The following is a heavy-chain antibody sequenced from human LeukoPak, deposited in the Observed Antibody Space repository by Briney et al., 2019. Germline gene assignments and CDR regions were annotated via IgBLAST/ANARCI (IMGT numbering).Heavy chain of an antibody. V-gene: IGHV3-23*01. D-gene: IGHD1-26*01. CDR3: AREQRSYSGSYSPFDY. J-gene: IGHJ4*02. CDR2: ISASGSST. CDR1: GLTFSSYS. Sequence: GGSLRLSCAVSGLTFSSYSMSWVRQAPGEGLYWVSGISASGSSTYYADSAKGRFTISRDNSKNTLFLQMNSLRAEDTAVYYCAREQRSYSGSYSPFDYWGQGTLVTVSS.